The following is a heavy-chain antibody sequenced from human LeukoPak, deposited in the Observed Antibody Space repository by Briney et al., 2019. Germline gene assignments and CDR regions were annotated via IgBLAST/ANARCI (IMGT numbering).Heavy chain of an antibody. J-gene: IGHJ4*02. CDR2: ISGSGDKT. Sequence: PGGSLRLSCAASGFTFSSYSMNWVRQAPGKGLEWVSAISGSGDKTHYADSVKGRFTISRDNSKSVLYMQLNNLRLEDTAVYYCGEGNGGRGTLVTFS. CDR3: GEGN. CDR1: GFTFSSYS. V-gene: IGHV3-23*01.